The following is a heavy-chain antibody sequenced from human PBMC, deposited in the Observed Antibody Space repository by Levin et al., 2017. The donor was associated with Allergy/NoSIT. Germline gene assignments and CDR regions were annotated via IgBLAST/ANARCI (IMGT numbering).Heavy chain of an antibody. CDR1: EYTFTAYY. V-gene: IGHV1-2*02. J-gene: IGHJ6*01. CDR3: ARDRGTVAWGLSCAMDF. D-gene: IGHD4-23*01. Sequence: ASVKVSCKTSEYTFTAYYMHWVRQAPGQGLEWMGWINPSSGGTTYARNFQGRVTLTRDTSITTAYMELSRLTSDDTAVYYCARDRGTVAWGLSCAMDFWGQGTAVTVSS. CDR2: INPSSGGT.